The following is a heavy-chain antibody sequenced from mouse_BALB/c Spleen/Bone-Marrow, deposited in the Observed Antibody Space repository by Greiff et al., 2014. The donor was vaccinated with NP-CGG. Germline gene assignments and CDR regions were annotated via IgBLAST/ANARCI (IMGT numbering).Heavy chain of an antibody. V-gene: IGHV5-12-2*01. D-gene: IGHD1-1*01. Sequence: EVKLVESGGGLVQPGGSLKLSCAASGLTFSSYTMSWVRQTPEKRLEWVAYISNGGGSTYYPDTVEGRFTISRDNAKNTLYLQMSSLKSEDTAMYYCARHGGSRGYYFDYWGQGTTLTVSS. CDR3: ARHGGSRGYYFDY. CDR2: ISNGGGST. J-gene: IGHJ2*01. CDR1: GLTFSSYT.